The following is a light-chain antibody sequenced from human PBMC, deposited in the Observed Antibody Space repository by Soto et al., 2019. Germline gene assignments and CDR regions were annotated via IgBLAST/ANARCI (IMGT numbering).Light chain of an antibody. J-gene: IGKJ2*01. CDR3: QQYHNWPPQYT. CDR2: GAS. V-gene: IGKV3-15*01. Sequence: EIVMTQPPPPLSLSPGEGATSSSWASQGFASTGAWYQQKPGQGPSLLIHGASTRVAGVPARFSGSGSGTDFTLTISSLQSEDFAVYYCQQYHNWPPQYTFGQGTKLQIK. CDR1: QGFAST.